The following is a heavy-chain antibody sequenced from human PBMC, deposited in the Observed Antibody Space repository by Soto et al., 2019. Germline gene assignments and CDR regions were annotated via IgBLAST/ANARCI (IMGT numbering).Heavy chain of an antibody. J-gene: IGHJ5*02. CDR2: ISGSGGST. CDR3: ARVIVVVPAARFDP. V-gene: IGHV3-23*01. Sequence: PGGSLRLSCAASGFTFSSYAMSWVRQAPGKGLEWVSAISGSGGSTYYADSVKGRFTISRDNSKNTLYLQMNSLRAEDTAVYYCARVIVVVPAARFDPWGQGTLVTVSS. D-gene: IGHD2-2*01. CDR1: GFTFSSYA.